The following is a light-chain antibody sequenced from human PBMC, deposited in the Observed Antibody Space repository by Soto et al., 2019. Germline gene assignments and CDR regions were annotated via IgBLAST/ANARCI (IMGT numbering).Light chain of an antibody. J-gene: IGLJ2*01. CDR1: SSNIGAGYD. CDR2: GNS. V-gene: IGLV1-40*01. CDR3: QSYDSSLSAYVV. Sequence: QPVLTQPPSVSGAPGQRVTISCTGSSSNIGAGYDVHWYQQLPGTAPKLLIYGNSNRPSGVPDRFSGSESGTSASLAITGLQAEDEADYYCQSYDSSLSAYVVFGGGTQLTVL.